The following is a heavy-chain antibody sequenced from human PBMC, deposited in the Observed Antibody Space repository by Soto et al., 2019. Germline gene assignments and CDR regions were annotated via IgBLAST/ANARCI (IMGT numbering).Heavy chain of an antibody. V-gene: IGHV1-69*13. CDR3: ARDPSSYDFWSDPLSGYYYYGMDV. Sequence: SVKVSCKASGGTFSSYAISWVRQAPGQGLEWMGGIIPIFGTANYAQKFQGRVTIAADESTSTAYMELNSLRSEDTAVYYCARDPSSYDFWSDPLSGYYYYGMDVWGQGTTVTVSS. D-gene: IGHD3-3*01. J-gene: IGHJ6*02. CDR1: GGTFSSYA. CDR2: IIPIFGTA.